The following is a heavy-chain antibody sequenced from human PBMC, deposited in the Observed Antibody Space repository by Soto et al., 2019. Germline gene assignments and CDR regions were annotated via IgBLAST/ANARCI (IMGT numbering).Heavy chain of an antibody. CDR2: IFYRGNT. Sequence: PSETLSLTCTVSGGSISGYYWSWIRQPPGKGLEWIGYIFYRGNTLYTPSLQSRVTISVDTSKNQFFLGLTSVTAADTAVYSCTKQAVIPSLQHGSYIWGQGASVTVSS. CDR1: GGSISGYY. J-gene: IGHJ6*02. CDR3: TKQAVIPSLQHGSYI. V-gene: IGHV4-59*03. D-gene: IGHD2-15*01.